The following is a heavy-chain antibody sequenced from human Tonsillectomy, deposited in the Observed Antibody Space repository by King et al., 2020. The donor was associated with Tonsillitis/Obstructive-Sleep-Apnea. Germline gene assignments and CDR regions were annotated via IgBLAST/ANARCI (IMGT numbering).Heavy chain of an antibody. CDR1: GFTFSSYA. CDR2: ISYDGSNK. J-gene: IGHJ4*02. CDR3: VRDRGEISSPGPFDS. V-gene: IGHV3-30*04. D-gene: IGHD3-16*01. Sequence: VQLVESGGGVVQPGRSLRLSCAASGFTFSSYAMHWVRQAPGKGLEWVAVISYDGSNKYYADSVKGRFTISRDNSKNTLYLQMNSLRAVDTAVYYCVRDRGEISSPGPFDSCGQGALGTVSS.